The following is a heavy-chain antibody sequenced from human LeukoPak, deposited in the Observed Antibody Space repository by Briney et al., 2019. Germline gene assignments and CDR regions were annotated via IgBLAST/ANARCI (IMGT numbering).Heavy chain of an antibody. D-gene: IGHD2-15*01. CDR1: GFTFSSYA. CDR2: IRYDGSNK. CDR3: AKLDVVAAPFDY. Sequence: PGGSLRLSCAASGFTFSSYAMSWVRQAPGKGLEWVAFIRYDGSNKYYADSVKGRFTISRDNSKNTLYLQMNSLRAEDTAVYYCAKLDVVAAPFDYWGQGTLVTVSS. J-gene: IGHJ4*02. V-gene: IGHV3-30*02.